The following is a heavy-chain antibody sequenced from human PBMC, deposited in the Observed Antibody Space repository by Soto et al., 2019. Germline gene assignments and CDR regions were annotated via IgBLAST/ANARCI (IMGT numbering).Heavy chain of an antibody. CDR1: GYTFTSYA. V-gene: IGHV1-18*04. CDR3: ARVVGGIPVAGSWNWFDP. Sequence: ASVKVSCTASGYTFTSYALSWVRHAPGQGLEWMGWISTYNGNTNYAQNLQGRVTMTTDISTNTAYMELRSLRSDDTAVYYCARVVGGIPVAGSWNWFDPWGQGTLVTVSS. J-gene: IGHJ5*02. D-gene: IGHD6-19*01. CDR2: ISTYNGNT.